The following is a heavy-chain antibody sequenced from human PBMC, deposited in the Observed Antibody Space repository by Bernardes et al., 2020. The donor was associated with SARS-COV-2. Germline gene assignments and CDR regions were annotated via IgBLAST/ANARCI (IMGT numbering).Heavy chain of an antibody. Sequence: GGSLRLSCAASGFTFSSYSMNWVRQAPGKGLEWVSSISTSSSYIYYADSVKGRFTISRDNAKNSLYLQMNSLRAEDTAVYYCARVPIYRAAGSRLQDYYYYYGMDVWGQGTTVTVSS. D-gene: IGHD6-13*01. V-gene: IGHV3-21*01. CDR3: ARVPIYRAAGSRLQDYYYYYGMDV. CDR2: ISTSSSYI. CDR1: GFTFSSYS. J-gene: IGHJ6*02.